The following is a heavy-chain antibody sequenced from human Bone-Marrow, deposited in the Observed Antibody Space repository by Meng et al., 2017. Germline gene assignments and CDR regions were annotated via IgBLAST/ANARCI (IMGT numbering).Heavy chain of an antibody. V-gene: IGHV3-30-3*01. CDR2: ISFDGSNK. D-gene: IGHD3-22*01. J-gene: IGHJ4*02. CDR3: ASPGDSSGYYYHFDY. Sequence: QVQLVESGGGVVQPGRSLRLSCAASGFTFSSHAMHWVRQAPGKGLEWVAVISFDGSNKYYADSVKGRFTISRDNSKNTLYLQMNSLRAEDTAVYYCASPGDSSGYYYHFDYWGQGTLVTVSS. CDR1: GFTFSSHA.